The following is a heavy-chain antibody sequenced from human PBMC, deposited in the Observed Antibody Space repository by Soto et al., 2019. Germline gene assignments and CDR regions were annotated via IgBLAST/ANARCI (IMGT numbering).Heavy chain of an antibody. Sequence: QVQLQESGPGLVKPSQTLSLTCNVSGDSISSAGYYWSRIRQHPGKGLEWIGYIYYSGDTYYNPSLKSRVTISADTSDNQFFLKLSSVTAADTAVYYCARDTRRGSRAWWGQGTLVTVSS. V-gene: IGHV4-31*03. CDR1: GDSISSAGYY. D-gene: IGHD6-19*01. CDR2: IYYSGDT. CDR3: ARDTRRGSRAW. J-gene: IGHJ4*02.